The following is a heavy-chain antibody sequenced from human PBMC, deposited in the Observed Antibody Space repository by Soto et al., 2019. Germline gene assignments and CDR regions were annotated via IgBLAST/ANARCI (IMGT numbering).Heavy chain of an antibody. V-gene: IGHV1-24*01. D-gene: IGHD3-16*01. CDR3: ETDSMITFGGVYFDC. J-gene: IGHJ4*02. CDR1: GYTLTELS. CDR2: FDPEDGET. Sequence: ASVKVSCKVSGYTLTELSMHWVRQAPGKGLEWMGGFDPEDGETIYAQKFQGRVTMTEDTSTDTAYMELSSLRSEDTAVYYCETDSMITFGGVYFDCWGQGTLVTVSS.